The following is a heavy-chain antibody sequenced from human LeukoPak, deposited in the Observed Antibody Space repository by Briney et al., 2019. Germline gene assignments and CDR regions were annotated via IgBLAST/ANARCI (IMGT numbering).Heavy chain of an antibody. J-gene: IGHJ4*02. D-gene: IGHD5-18*01. CDR1: GFTFSSYA. Sequence: GGSLRLSCAASGFTFSSYAMSWVRQAPGKGLEWVSAISGSGGSTYYADSVKSRFTISRDNSKTTLYLQMNSLRAEDTAVYYCARGKYSYGLMGDYWGQGTLVTVSS. V-gene: IGHV3-23*01. CDR3: ARGKYSYGLMGDY. CDR2: ISGSGGST.